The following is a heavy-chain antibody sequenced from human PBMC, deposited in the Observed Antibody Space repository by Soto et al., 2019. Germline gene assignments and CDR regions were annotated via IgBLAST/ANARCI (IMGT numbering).Heavy chain of an antibody. V-gene: IGHV1-69*13. CDR2: ITPMFGTP. J-gene: IGHJ4*02. CDR1: GGTFSRYT. D-gene: IGHD3-22*01. Sequence: SVKVSWKASGGTFSRYTITWVRQAPGQGLEWMGGITPMFGTPNYAQKFQGRVTITADESTSTAYMELSSLRSEDTAMYYCARDGTLYDSSAYYYLYWGQGTLVTVSS. CDR3: ARDGTLYDSSAYYYLY.